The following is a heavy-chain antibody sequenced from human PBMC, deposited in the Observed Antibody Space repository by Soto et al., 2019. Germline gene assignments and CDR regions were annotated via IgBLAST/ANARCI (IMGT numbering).Heavy chain of an antibody. Sequence: PGGALRLSCAASGFTFDDYAMHWVLQAPGKXLXXVSGISWNSGSIGYEDYVKGRFNISRDNEKKYLYLQMKSLRAEEKALYYCAKDTYLKTGIVVVKAATYFDSWGQGTLVTVSS. CDR1: GFTFDDYA. V-gene: IGHV3-9*01. D-gene: IGHD2-2*01. J-gene: IGHJ4*02. CDR2: ISWNSGSI. CDR3: AKDTYLKTGIVVVKAATYFDS.